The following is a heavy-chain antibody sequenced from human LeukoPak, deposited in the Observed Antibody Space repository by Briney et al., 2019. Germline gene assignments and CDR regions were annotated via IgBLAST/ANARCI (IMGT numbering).Heavy chain of an antibody. J-gene: IGHJ3*02. V-gene: IGHV1-18*01. D-gene: IGHD3-22*01. Sequence: ASVKVSCKASGYTFTSYGISWVRQAPGQGLEWMGWISAYNGNTNYAQKLQGRVTMTTDTSTSTAYMELRSLRSDDTAVYYCARVKTKYYYDSSGNAFDIWGRGAIVTVSS. CDR1: GYTFTSYG. CDR2: ISAYNGNT. CDR3: ARVKTKYYYDSSGNAFDI.